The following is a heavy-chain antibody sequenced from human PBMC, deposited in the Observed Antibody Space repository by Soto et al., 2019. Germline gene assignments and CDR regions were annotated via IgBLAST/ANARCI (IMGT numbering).Heavy chain of an antibody. D-gene: IGHD4-17*01. CDR1: GFTFSGSA. V-gene: IGHV3-73*01. CDR2: IRSKANSYAT. J-gene: IGHJ6*02. CDR3: TSLFYYGDYHYYYGMDV. Sequence: SLRLSCAASGFTFSGSAMHWVRQASGKGLEWVGRIRSKANSYATAYAASVKGRFTISRDDSKNTAYLQMNSLKTEDTAVYYCTSLFYYGDYHYYYGMDVWGQGTTVTVSS.